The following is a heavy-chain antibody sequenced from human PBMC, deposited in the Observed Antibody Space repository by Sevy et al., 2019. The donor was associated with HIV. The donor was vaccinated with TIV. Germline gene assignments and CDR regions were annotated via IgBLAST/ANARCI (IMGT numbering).Heavy chain of an antibody. D-gene: IGHD3-10*01. Sequence: GGSLRLSCAASGFTFSNYFINWVRQAPGKGLEWVSSISSGSSYIFYADSVKGRFTISRENAKNSLYLHMNSLRAEDTAVYYCARGDYYGSLYYFDYWGPGTLVTVSS. V-gene: IGHV3-21*01. J-gene: IGHJ4*02. CDR1: GFTFSNYF. CDR2: ISSGSSYI. CDR3: ARGDYYGSLYYFDY.